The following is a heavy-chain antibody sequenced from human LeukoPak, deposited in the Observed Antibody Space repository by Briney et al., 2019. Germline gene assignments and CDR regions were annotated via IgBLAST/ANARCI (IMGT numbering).Heavy chain of an antibody. D-gene: IGHD6-13*01. CDR3: ARGRAAAGS. CDR2: ISYDGSNK. V-gene: IGHV3-30-3*01. CDR1: GFTFSSYA. J-gene: IGHJ5*02. Sequence: PGGSLRLSCAASGFTFSSYAMHWVRQAPGKGLEWVAVISYDGSNKYYADSVKGRFTISRDNSKNTLYLQMNSLRAEDTAVYYCARGRAAAGSWGQGTLVTVSS.